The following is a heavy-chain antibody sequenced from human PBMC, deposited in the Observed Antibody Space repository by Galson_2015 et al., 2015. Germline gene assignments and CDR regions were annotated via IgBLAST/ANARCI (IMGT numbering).Heavy chain of an antibody. J-gene: IGHJ5*02. CDR2: IIPIFGTA. CDR1: GGTFSSYA. V-gene: IGHV1-69*13. Sequence: SVKVSCKASGGTFSSYAISWVRQAPGQGLEWMGGIIPIFGTANYAQKFQGRVTITADESTSTAYMELSSLRSEDTAVYYCAREYSGYDRGWFDPWGQGTLVTVSS. D-gene: IGHD5-12*01. CDR3: AREYSGYDRGWFDP.